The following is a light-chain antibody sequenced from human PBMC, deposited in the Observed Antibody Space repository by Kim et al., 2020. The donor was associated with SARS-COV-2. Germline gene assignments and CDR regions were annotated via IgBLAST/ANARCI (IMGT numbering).Light chain of an antibody. Sequence: EIVLTQSPGTLSLYTGERATLSCRASQSVSSNYLAWYQQKPGQAPRLLIYGASSRVTGIPDRFSGSGSGTDFTLTITRLEPEDFAVYCCQQYSSSPARFGQGTKVDIK. V-gene: IGKV3-20*01. J-gene: IGKJ1*01. CDR1: QSVSSNY. CDR2: GAS. CDR3: QQYSSSPAR.